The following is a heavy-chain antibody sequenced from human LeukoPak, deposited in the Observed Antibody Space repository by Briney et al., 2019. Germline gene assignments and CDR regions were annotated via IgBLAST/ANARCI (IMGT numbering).Heavy chain of an antibody. J-gene: IGHJ4*02. Sequence: HGESLKISCKGSGYSFTTSWIGWVRQMPGKGLEWMGIIYPGNSDARYSPSFQGQVTISADKSISTAYLQWSSLKASDTAMYYCARPTTVTTGFDYWGQGTLVTVSS. D-gene: IGHD4-17*01. CDR3: ARPTTVTTGFDY. CDR1: GYSFTTSW. V-gene: IGHV5-51*01. CDR2: IYPGNSDA.